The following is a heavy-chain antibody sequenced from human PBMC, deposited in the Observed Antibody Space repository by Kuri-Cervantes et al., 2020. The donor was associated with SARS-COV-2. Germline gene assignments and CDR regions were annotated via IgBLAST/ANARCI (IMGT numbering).Heavy chain of an antibody. J-gene: IGHJ4*02. CDR1: GGSISSYY. CDR2: IYTSGST. CDR3: ARETQQFDY. V-gene: IGHV4-4*07. Sequence: SETLSLTCTVSGGSISSYYWSWNRQPAGKGLEWTGRIYTSGSTNYTPSRKSRFTMSVDTSKNQFSLKLSYVTAADTAVYPGARETQQFDYWGQGTLVTVSS. D-gene: IGHD1/OR15-1a*01.